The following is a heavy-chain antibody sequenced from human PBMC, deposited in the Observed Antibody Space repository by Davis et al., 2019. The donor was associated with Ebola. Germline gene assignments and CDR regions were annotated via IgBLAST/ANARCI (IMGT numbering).Heavy chain of an antibody. V-gene: IGHV1-2*06. CDR3: ARGHNYAHEY. CDR2: VILKSGAT. Sequence: ASAQVFCKASGYTFTDYNIHWLRHAPGQGLEWLGRVILKSGATNYAQKFQGRVTMTRDTSISTVYMELSSLRYDDTADYYCARGHNYAHEYWGQGTLVTVSS. J-gene: IGHJ4*02. CDR1: GYTFTDYN. D-gene: IGHD4-11*01.